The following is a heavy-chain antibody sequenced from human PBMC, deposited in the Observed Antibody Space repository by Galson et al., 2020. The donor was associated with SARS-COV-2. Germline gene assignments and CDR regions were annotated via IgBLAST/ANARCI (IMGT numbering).Heavy chain of an antibody. Sequence: GESLKISCAASGFTFSSYSMNWVRQAPGKGLEWVSSISSSSSYIYYADSVKGRFTISRDNAKNSLYLQMNSLRAEDTAVYYCARDGGNTYYDILTGYHGTLDYWGQGTLVTVSS. CDR1: GFTFSSYS. CDR2: ISSSSSYI. J-gene: IGHJ4*02. CDR3: ARDGGNTYYDILTGYHGTLDY. D-gene: IGHD3-9*01. V-gene: IGHV3-21*01.